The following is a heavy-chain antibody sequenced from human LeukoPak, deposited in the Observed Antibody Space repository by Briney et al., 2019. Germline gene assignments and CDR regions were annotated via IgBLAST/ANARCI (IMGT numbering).Heavy chain of an antibody. CDR2: ITTSSTYT. D-gene: IGHD6-19*01. Sequence: KPGGSLRLSCAASGFSFSSYNMNWVRQAPGKVLEWVSSITTSSTYTFYADSVKGRFTISRDNAKNSLFLQMNSLRAEDTAVYYCARVRSTGYSSGWYEVGFDYWGQGTLVTVSS. CDR1: GFSFSSYN. V-gene: IGHV3-21*01. CDR3: ARVRSTGYSSGWYEVGFDY. J-gene: IGHJ4*02.